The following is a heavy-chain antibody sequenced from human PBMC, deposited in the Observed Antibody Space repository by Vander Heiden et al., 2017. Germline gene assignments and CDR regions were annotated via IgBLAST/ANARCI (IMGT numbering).Heavy chain of an antibody. V-gene: IGHV3-23*01. CDR3: AILSGSSSDGMDV. D-gene: IGHD6-6*01. Sequence: EVQLLESGGGLVQPGGSLRLSCPASGFTFSSYAMSWVRQAPGKGLEWVSAISGSGGSTYYADSVKGRFTISRDNSKNTLYLQMNSLRAEDTAVYYCAILSGSSSDGMDVWGQGTTVTVSS. CDR2: ISGSGGST. J-gene: IGHJ6*02. CDR1: GFTFSSYA.